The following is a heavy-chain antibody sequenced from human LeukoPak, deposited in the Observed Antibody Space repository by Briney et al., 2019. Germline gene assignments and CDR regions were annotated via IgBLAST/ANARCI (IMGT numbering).Heavy chain of an antibody. V-gene: IGHV1-69*13. CDR1: GGTFSSYA. CDR3: ARGGLGGSLEIEVLDY. J-gene: IGHJ4*02. CDR2: IIPIFGTA. D-gene: IGHD3-16*01. Sequence: ASVKVSCKASGGTFSSYAISWVRQAPGQGLEWMGGIIPIFGTANYAQKFQGRVTITADESTSTAYMELSSLRSEDTAVYYCARGGLGGSLEIEVLDYWGQGTLVTVSS.